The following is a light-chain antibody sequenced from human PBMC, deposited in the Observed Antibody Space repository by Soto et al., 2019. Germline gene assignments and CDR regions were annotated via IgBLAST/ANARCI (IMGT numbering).Light chain of an antibody. CDR3: QQYNDGPPWT. Sequence: EVVMTQSPATLSVSPGERVTLACRASQSVGNDLAWYQQTRCQAPRLLVYGASTTATGIPGRFSGSRSGTEFTLTIDSLQFEDFAIYYCQQYNDGPPWTFGQGTLLEIK. CDR2: GAS. J-gene: IGKJ1*01. CDR1: QSVGND. V-gene: IGKV3D-15*01.